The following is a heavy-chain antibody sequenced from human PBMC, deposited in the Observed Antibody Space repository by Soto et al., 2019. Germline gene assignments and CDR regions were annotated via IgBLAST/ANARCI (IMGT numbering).Heavy chain of an antibody. CDR2: INHSGST. D-gene: IGHD2-15*01. J-gene: IGHJ4*02. CDR3: ARIQSGDFDY. CDR1: GGSFSGYY. Sequence: SETLSLTCAVYGGSFSGYYWSWIRQPPGKGLEWIGEINHSGSTNYNPSLKSRVTISVDTSKNQFSLKLSSVTAADTAVYYCARIQSGDFDYWGQGTLVTVSS. V-gene: IGHV4-34*01.